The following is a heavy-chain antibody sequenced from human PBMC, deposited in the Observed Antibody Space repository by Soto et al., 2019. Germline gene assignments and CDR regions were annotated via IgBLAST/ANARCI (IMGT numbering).Heavy chain of an antibody. CDR3: ARDRTAARRRAEFDY. J-gene: IGHJ4*02. D-gene: IGHD6-6*01. CDR2: ISAYNGNT. Sequence: QVQLVQSGAEVKKPGASVKVSCKASGYTFTSYGISWVRQAPGQGLEWMGWISAYNGNTNYAQKLQGIVTMTTDTATRTAYKELRSLRSDDTAVYYCARDRTAARRRAEFDYWGQGTLVTVSS. V-gene: IGHV1-18*01. CDR1: GYTFTSYG.